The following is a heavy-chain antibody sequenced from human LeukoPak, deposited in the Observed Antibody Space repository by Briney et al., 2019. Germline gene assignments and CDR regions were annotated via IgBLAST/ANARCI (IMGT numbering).Heavy chain of an antibody. D-gene: IGHD5-18*01. CDR3: ARGRRGYSSGAVRYYYYYGMDV. Sequence: SETLSLTCAVYGGSFSGYYWSWIRQPPGKGLEWIGEINHSGSTNYNPSLKSRVTISVDTSKNQFSLKLSSVTAADTAVSYCARGRRGYSSGAVRYYYYYGMDVWGQGTTVTVSS. J-gene: IGHJ6*02. CDR2: INHSGST. CDR1: GGSFSGYY. V-gene: IGHV4-34*01.